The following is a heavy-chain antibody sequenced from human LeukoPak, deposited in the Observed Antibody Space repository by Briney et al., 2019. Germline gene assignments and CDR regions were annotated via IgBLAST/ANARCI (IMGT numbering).Heavy chain of an antibody. V-gene: IGHV1-69*02. J-gene: IGHJ4*02. D-gene: IGHD6-6*01. CDR3: ASQYSSLSRVYFDY. CDR1: GGTFSSYT. CDR2: IIPILGIA. Sequence: SVKVSCKASGGTFSSYTISWVRQAPGQGLEWMGRIIPILGIANYAQKFQGRVTITADKSTSTAYMELSSLRSEDTAVYYCASQYSSLSRVYFDYWGQGTLVTVSS.